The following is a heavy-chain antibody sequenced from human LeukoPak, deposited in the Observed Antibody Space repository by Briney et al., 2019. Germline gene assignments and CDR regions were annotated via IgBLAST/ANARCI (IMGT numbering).Heavy chain of an antibody. CDR1: GGSISSGDYY. CDR3: ARAGGSYYYDSSGPYNAFDI. CDR2: IFYSGSA. J-gene: IGHJ3*02. V-gene: IGHV4-31*03. D-gene: IGHD3-22*01. Sequence: TLSLTCTVSGGSISSGDYYWSWIRQHPGKGLEWIGYIFYSGSAYYNPSLRSRVTISVDTSKNQFSLKLTSVTAADTAVYYCARAGGSYYYDSSGPYNAFDIWGQGTMVTVSS.